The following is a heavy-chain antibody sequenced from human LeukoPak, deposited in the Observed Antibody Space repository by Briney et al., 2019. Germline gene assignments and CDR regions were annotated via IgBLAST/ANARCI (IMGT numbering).Heavy chain of an antibody. V-gene: IGHV3-21*01. J-gene: IGHJ6*03. CDR3: ASGSSSRYYYMDV. Sequence: KAGGSLRLSCAASGFTFSSYSMNWVRQAPGKGLEWVSSISSSSSYIYYADSVKGRFTISRDNAKNSLYLQMNSLRAEDTAVYYCASGSSSRYYYMDVWGKGTTVTVSS. CDR2: ISSSSSYI. CDR1: GFTFSSYS. D-gene: IGHD6-6*01.